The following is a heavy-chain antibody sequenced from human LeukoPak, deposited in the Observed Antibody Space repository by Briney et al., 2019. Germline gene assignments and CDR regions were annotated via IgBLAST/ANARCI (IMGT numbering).Heavy chain of an antibody. CDR3: ARVQDTAMVFYYYYYMDV. CDR2: VSGSGGTA. Sequence: AGGSLRLSCAASGFTISSYAMSWVRQAPGKGLEWVSGVSGSGGTAYYADSVKGRFTISRDNAKNTLYLQMNSLRAEDTAVYYCARVQDTAMVFYYYYYMDVWGKGTTVTVSS. CDR1: GFTISSYA. V-gene: IGHV3-23*01. D-gene: IGHD5-18*01. J-gene: IGHJ6*03.